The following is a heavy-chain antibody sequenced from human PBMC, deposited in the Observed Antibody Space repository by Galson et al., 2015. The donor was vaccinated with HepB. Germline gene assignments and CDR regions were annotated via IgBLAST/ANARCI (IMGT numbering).Heavy chain of an antibody. CDR1: GYTFTNYG. D-gene: IGHD3-10*01. V-gene: IGHV1-18*01. Sequence: SVKVSCKASGYTFTNYGISWVRQAPGQGLEWMGWISGYNGNTNYAQKLQGRVTMTTDTSTSTAYMELRSLRSDDTAVYYCARDGKYYYGSGSRHYFDYWGQGTLVTVSS. CDR3: ARDGKYYYGSGSRHYFDY. CDR2: ISGYNGNT. J-gene: IGHJ4*02.